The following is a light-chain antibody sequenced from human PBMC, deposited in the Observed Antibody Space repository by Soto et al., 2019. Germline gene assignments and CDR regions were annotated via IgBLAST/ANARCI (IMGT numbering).Light chain of an antibody. Sequence: DIVMTQSPDSLAVSLGERATINCKSSQSVLYSSNNKNYLAWYQQKPGQPPKLLIYWASTRESGVPDRFSGSGSGIDFTLTISSVQAEDVAVYYCQQYYSTLTFGGGTKVEIK. CDR1: QSVLYSSNNKNY. V-gene: IGKV4-1*01. CDR2: WAS. CDR3: QQYYSTLT. J-gene: IGKJ4*01.